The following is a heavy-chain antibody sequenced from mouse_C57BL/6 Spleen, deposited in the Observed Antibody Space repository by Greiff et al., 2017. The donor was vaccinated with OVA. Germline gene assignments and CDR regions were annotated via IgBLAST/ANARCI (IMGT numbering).Heavy chain of an antibody. CDR2: IYPRSVNT. J-gene: IGHJ2*01. CDR3: ASPYDYDGY. CDR1: GYTFTSYG. Sequence: QVQLQQSGAELARPGASVKLSCKASGYTFTSYGISWVKQSPGPGLEWIGEIYPRSVNTYYNEKFKGKATLTADKSSSTAYMELRSLTSEDSAVYFCASPYDYDGYWGQGTTLTVSS. D-gene: IGHD2-4*01. V-gene: IGHV1-81*01.